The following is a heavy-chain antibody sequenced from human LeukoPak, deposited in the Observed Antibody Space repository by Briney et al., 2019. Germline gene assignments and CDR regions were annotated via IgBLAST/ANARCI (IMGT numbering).Heavy chain of an antibody. D-gene: IGHD3-16*01. CDR2: INDNSDTI. CDR3: VRDLFGRDRRPFDC. Sequence: GGPLRLSCAPSGFTFSLYRMHGVPQAPGRGRKGVSYINDNSDTIFYADSVKGRFTISRDNAKNSLYLQMNSLGAEDTAVYYCVRDLFGRDRRPFDCWGQGTLVTVSS. J-gene: IGHJ4*02. V-gene: IGHV3-48*04. CDR1: GFTFSLYR.